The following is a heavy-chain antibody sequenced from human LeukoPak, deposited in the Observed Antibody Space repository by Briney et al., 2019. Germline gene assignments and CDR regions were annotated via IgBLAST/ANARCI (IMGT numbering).Heavy chain of an antibody. V-gene: IGHV1-24*01. CDR3: ATAPLAAAGRFDY. Sequence: ASVKVSCKVSGYTLTELSMHWVRQAPGKGLEWMGGFDPEDGETIYAQKFQGRVKMNEDTSTETAYMELSSLRSEETAVYYCATAPLAAAGRFDYWGQGTLVTVSS. CDR2: FDPEDGET. D-gene: IGHD6-13*01. J-gene: IGHJ4*02. CDR1: GYTLTELS.